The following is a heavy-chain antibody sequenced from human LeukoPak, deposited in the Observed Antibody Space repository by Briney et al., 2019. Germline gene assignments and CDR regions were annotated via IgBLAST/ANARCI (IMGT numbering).Heavy chain of an antibody. J-gene: IGHJ3*02. D-gene: IGHD3-3*01. Sequence: TSQTLSLTCTVPGGSISSGSYYWSWIRQPAGKGLEWIGRIYTSGSTNYNPSLKSRVTISVDTSKNQFSLKLSSVTAADTAVYYCARDGSYDFWSGHQAFDIWGQGTMVTVSS. CDR2: IYTSGST. CDR3: ARDGSYDFWSGHQAFDI. V-gene: IGHV4-61*02. CDR1: GGSISSGSYY.